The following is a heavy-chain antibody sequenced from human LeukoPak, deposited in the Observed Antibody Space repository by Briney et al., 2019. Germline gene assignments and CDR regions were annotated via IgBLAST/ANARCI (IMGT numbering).Heavy chain of an antibody. CDR3: ARSAADYYDSSGPPRWFDP. J-gene: IGHJ5*02. Sequence: SQTLSLTCTVSGGSISRGGYYWSWIRQHPGKGLEWIGYIYYSGSTYYNPSLKSRVTISVDTSKNQFSLKLSSVTAADTAVYYCARSAADYYDSSGPPRWFDPWGQGTLVTVSS. CDR2: IYYSGST. V-gene: IGHV4-31*03. CDR1: GGSISRGGYY. D-gene: IGHD3-22*01.